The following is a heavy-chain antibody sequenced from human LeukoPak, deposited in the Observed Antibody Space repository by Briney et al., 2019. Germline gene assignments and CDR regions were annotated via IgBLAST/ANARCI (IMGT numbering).Heavy chain of an antibody. Sequence: GASVKVSCKASGYTFTSYGISWVRQAPGQGLEWMGWISAYNGSTNYAQKLQGRVTMTTDTSTSTAYMELRSLRSDDTAVYYCARKGWEELGSGSSYYYYYMDVWGKGTTVTVSS. CDR2: ISAYNGST. CDR3: ARKGWEELGSGSSYYYYYMDV. D-gene: IGHD3-10*01. V-gene: IGHV1-18*01. J-gene: IGHJ6*03. CDR1: GYTFTSYG.